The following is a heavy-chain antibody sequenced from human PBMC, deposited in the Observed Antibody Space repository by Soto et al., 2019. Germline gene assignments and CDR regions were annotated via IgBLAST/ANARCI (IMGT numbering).Heavy chain of an antibody. J-gene: IGHJ4*02. CDR1: GFTFSSYS. Sequence: GGSLRLSCAASGFTFSSYSMNWVRQAPGKGLEWVSYISSSSSTIYYADSVKGRFTISRDNAKNSLYLQMNSLRAEDTAVYYCARDKRWWPSPLDYWGQGTLVTVSS. D-gene: IGHD2-15*01. V-gene: IGHV3-48*01. CDR2: ISSSSSTI. CDR3: ARDKRWWPSPLDY.